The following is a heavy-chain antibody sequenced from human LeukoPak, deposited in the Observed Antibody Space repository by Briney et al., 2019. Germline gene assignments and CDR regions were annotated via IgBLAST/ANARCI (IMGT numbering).Heavy chain of an antibody. V-gene: IGHV4-38-2*01. CDR1: GYSISSGYY. Sequence: SETLSLTCAVSGYSISSGYYWGWIRQPPGKGLEWIGSIYYSGSTYYNPSLKSRVTISVDTSKNQFSLKLSSVTAADTAVYYCEGPGDYRNYFDYWGPGTLVTVSS. J-gene: IGHJ4*02. D-gene: IGHD7-27*01. CDR2: IYYSGST. CDR3: EGPGDYRNYFDY.